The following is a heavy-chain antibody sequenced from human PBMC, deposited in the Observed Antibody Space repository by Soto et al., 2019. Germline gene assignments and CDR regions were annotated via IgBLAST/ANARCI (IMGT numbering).Heavy chain of an antibody. J-gene: IGHJ4*03. CDR2: IYHGGTT. V-gene: IGHV4-38-2*02. D-gene: IGHD6-19*01. CDR1: GDSISSGSY. Sequence: TSETLSLTCTVSGDSISSGSYWGRIRQPPGEGPEWIASIYHGGTTFYNPSLKSRISISVDTSKNQFSLRLTSVTAADTATYYCARVHVMVVAGSTFDYWGPGTLVTVSS. CDR3: ARVHVMVVAGSTFDY.